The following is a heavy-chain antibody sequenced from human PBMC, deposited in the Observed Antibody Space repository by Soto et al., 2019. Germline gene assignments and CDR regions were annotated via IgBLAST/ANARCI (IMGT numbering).Heavy chain of an antibody. CDR2: MNPNSGNT. D-gene: IGHD3-3*01. Sequence: ASVKVSCKASGGTFTSYDINWVRQATGQGLEWMGWMNPNSGNTGYAQKFQGRVTMTRNTSISTAYMELSSLRSEDTAVYYCARSTDPFGVVTSYYMDVWGKGTTVTVSS. V-gene: IGHV1-8*01. CDR1: GGTFTSYD. CDR3: ARSTDPFGVVTSYYMDV. J-gene: IGHJ6*03.